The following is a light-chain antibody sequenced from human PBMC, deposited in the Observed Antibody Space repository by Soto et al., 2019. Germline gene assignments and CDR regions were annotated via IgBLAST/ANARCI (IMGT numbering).Light chain of an antibody. CDR3: QQYNSYSLWT. CDR1: QSISSW. CDR2: DAS. Sequence: DIQMTQSPSTLSASVGDRVTITCRASQSISSWLAWYQQKAGKAPKLLIYDASTLESGVPSRFSGSGSGTEFTLTISSLQPDDFAPYSCQQYNSYSLWTFGQGTTVEIK. V-gene: IGKV1-5*01. J-gene: IGKJ1*01.